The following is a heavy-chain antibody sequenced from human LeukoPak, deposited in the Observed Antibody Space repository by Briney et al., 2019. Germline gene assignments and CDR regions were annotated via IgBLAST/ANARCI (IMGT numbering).Heavy chain of an antibody. CDR1: GGSISSYY. Sequence: PSETLSLTCTVSGGSISSYYWSWIRQPPGKGLEWIGYIYYSGSTNYNPSLKSRVAISVDTSKNQFSLKLSSVTAADTAVYYCARLGFVRGMGVDPWGQGTLVTVSS. CDR3: ARLGFVRGMGVDP. CDR2: IYYSGST. J-gene: IGHJ5*02. D-gene: IGHD3-10*02. V-gene: IGHV4-59*12.